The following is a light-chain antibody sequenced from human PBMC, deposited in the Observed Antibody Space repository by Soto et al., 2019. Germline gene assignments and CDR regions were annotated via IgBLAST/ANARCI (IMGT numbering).Light chain of an antibody. CDR1: QDISNY. J-gene: IGKJ4*01. V-gene: IGKV1-33*01. CDR2: DAS. CDR3: QQYDNLPL. Sequence: DIPMTQSPSSLSASVGDRVTITCQASQDISNYFNWYQQKPGKAPKLLIYDASNLETGAPSRFSGSGCGTDSTFTISSLQPEDIATYYCQQYDNLPLFGGGTKVEIK.